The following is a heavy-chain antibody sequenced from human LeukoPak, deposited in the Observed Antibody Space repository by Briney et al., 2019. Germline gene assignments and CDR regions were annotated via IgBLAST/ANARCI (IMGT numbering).Heavy chain of an antibody. Sequence: PGGSLRLSCAASGFTFSSYSMNWVRQAPGKGLEWVSSISSSSSYIYYADSVKGRFTISRDNAKNSLYLQMNSLRAEDTAVYYCASTPSPHYDYGDYGWGQGTLVTVSP. D-gene: IGHD4-17*01. V-gene: IGHV3-21*01. CDR3: ASTPSPHYDYGDYG. J-gene: IGHJ4*02. CDR1: GFTFSSYS. CDR2: ISSSSSYI.